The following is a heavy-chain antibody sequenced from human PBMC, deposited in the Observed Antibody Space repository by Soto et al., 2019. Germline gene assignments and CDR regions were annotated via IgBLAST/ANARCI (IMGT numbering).Heavy chain of an antibody. CDR3: ARAVVHCSVSSCGAQFDR. CDR1: GGSMSSGGHY. J-gene: IGHJ4*02. D-gene: IGHD2-15*01. V-gene: IGHV4-31*03. Sequence: QVQLQQSGPGLVKPSQTLSLTCTVSGGSMSSGGHYWSWIRQHPGKGLEWLAYINYNEDTYYNPSLMRRVTICIDRSKNQVSVRRASLTAAHTAMYYCARAVVHCSVSSCGAQFDRWGQGALVCVSS. CDR2: INYNEDT.